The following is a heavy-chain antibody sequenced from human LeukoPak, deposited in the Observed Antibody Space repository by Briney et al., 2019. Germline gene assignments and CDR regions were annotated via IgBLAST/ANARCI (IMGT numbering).Heavy chain of an antibody. Sequence: GGSLRLSCAASGFTFSSYSMNWVRQAPGKGLEWVSSISSSSSYIYYADSVKGRFTISRDNAKNSLYLQMNSLRAEDTAVYYCARDKTVLNFDYWGQGTLVTVSS. J-gene: IGHJ4*02. CDR2: ISSSSSYI. CDR3: ARDKTVLNFDY. V-gene: IGHV3-21*01. D-gene: IGHD4/OR15-4a*01. CDR1: GFTFSSYS.